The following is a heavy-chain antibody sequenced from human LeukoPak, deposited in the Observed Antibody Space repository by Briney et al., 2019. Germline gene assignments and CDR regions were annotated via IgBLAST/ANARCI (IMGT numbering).Heavy chain of an antibody. CDR2: VAPDGSAQ. Sequence: GGSLRLSCAASGFTFSGYSMTWVRQAPGKGLEWVANVAPDGSAQNYVDSLEGRFTISRDNPNNSLYLQMHSLRAEVAAVYYCARVIAGAIDYWGQGTLVTVSS. CDR1: GFTFSGYS. J-gene: IGHJ4*02. CDR3: ARVIAGAIDY. D-gene: IGHD2-15*01. V-gene: IGHV3-7*01.